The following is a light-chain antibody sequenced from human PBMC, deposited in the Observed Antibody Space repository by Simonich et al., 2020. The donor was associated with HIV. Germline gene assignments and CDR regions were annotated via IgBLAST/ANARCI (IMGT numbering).Light chain of an antibody. V-gene: IGLV2-14*01. Sequence: QSALTQPASVSGSPGQSISISSTGTSSDVGGYNYVSWYQQHPGKAPNLIIYDVSKRPSGVSNRFSGSKSGNTASLTISGLQAEDEADYYCSSPTADRGVFGGGTKLTVL. CDR1: SSDVGGYNY. CDR3: SSPTADRGV. CDR2: DVS. J-gene: IGLJ3*02.